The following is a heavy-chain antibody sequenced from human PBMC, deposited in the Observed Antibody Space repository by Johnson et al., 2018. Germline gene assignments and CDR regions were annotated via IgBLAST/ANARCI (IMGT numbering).Heavy chain of an antibody. D-gene: IGHD2-8*01. J-gene: IGHJ6*02. CDR3: ARGKRHCTNGVCDRGGPHYYYYGMDV. Sequence: QVQLQQWGAGLLKPSETLSLTCAVYGGSFSGYYWSWIRQPPGKGLEWIGEINHSGSTNYNPSLKSRVTISVDTSKNQFSLKLSSVTAAETAVYYCARGKRHCTNGVCDRGGPHYYYYGMDVWGQGTTVTVSS. V-gene: IGHV4-34*01. CDR1: GGSFSGYY. CDR2: INHSGST.